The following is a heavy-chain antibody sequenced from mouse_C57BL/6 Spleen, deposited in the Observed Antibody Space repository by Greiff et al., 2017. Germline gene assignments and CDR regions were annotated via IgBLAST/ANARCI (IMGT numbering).Heavy chain of an antibody. CDR2: IDPANGNT. CDR3: ARDEGRGDYFDY. CDR1: GFNIKNTY. V-gene: IGHV14-3*01. J-gene: IGHJ2*01. Sequence: EVQGVESVAELVRPGASVKLSCTASGFNIKNTYMHWVKQRPEQGLEWIGRIDPANGNTKYAPKFQGKATITADTSSNTAYLQLSSLTSEDTAIYYCARDEGRGDYFDYWGQGTTLTVSS. D-gene: IGHD3-3*01.